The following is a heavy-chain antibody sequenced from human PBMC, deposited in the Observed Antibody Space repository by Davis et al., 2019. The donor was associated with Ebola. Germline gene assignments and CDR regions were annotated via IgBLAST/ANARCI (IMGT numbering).Heavy chain of an antibody. Sequence: SVKVSCKASGGTFSTYTVSWVRQAPGQGLEWMGGIIPVLGIPNYAQTFQGRVTFTADKYTSTAYMELSSLRSDDTAVYYCARNVGLTTTDLSDHWGQGTLVTVS. J-gene: IGHJ4*02. CDR3: ARNVGLTTTDLSDH. D-gene: IGHD1-1*01. CDR2: IIPVLGIP. V-gene: IGHV1-69*10. CDR1: GGTFSTYT.